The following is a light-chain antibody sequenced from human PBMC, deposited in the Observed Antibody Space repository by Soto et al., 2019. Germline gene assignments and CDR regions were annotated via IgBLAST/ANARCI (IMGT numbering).Light chain of an antibody. Sequence: EIGRTQSPSAVSVSLGDRATLSCRASQSIGYYLAWYQEKPGQAPRLLIHHAYIRATGNPARFSGSGSGTDFTLTISSLEPEDFAVYYCQQRGNWPPTWTFGQGTNVDIK. J-gene: IGKJ1*01. CDR2: HAY. V-gene: IGKV3-11*01. CDR3: QQRGNWPPTWT. CDR1: QSIGYY.